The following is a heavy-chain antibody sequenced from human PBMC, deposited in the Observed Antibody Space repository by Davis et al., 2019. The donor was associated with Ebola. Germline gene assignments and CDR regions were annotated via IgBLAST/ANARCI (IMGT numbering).Heavy chain of an antibody. D-gene: IGHD5-18*01. J-gene: IGHJ4*02. CDR3: ARSWYNYGFDF. CDR2: IGPSGTDI. V-gene: IGHV3-48*03. CDR1: GFIFSSYE. Sequence: PGGSLRLSCAASGFIFSSYEMTWVRQAPGGGLEWVSYIGPSGTDIAYADSVRGRFTISRDNAKNSLYLQMNSLRAEDTAVYYCARSWYNYGFDFWGQGTLVTVSS.